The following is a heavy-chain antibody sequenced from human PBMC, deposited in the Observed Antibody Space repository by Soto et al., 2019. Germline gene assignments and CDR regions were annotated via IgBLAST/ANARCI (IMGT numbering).Heavy chain of an antibody. V-gene: IGHV4-34*01. CDR1: GGSISNGDYY. Sequence: SETLSLTCTVSGGSISNGDYYWSWIRQPPGKGLEWIGEINHSGSTNYNPSLKSRVTISVDTSKNQFSLKLSSVTAADTAVYYCAGGGYSYGMDVWGQGTTVTVSS. D-gene: IGHD5-18*01. J-gene: IGHJ6*02. CDR3: AGGGYSYGMDV. CDR2: INHSGST.